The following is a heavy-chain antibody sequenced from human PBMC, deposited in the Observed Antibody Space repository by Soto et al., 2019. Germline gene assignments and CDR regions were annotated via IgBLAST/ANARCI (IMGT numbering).Heavy chain of an antibody. CDR2: IYHSGST. Sequence: SETLSLTCTVSGGSISSYYWSWIRQPPGKGLEWIGDIYHSGSTNYNPSLKSRVTISVDTSKNQFSLKLSSVTAADTAVYYCARGGYSHGYWGQGTLVNASA. CDR1: GGSISSYY. J-gene: IGHJ4*02. D-gene: IGHD5-18*01. V-gene: IGHV4-59*01. CDR3: ARGGYSHGY.